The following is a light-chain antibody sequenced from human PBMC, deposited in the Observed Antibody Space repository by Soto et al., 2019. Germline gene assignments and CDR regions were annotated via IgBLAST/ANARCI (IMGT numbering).Light chain of an antibody. Sequence: QSALTQPPSASGSPGQSVTISCTGPSSDVGGYNSVSWYQQHPGKAPKLMIYDVSKRPSGVPDRFSGSKSGNTASLTVSGLQAEDEADYYCSSYAGSNNYVFGTGTQLTVL. V-gene: IGLV2-8*01. J-gene: IGLJ1*01. CDR1: SSDVGGYNS. CDR2: DVS. CDR3: SSYAGSNNYV.